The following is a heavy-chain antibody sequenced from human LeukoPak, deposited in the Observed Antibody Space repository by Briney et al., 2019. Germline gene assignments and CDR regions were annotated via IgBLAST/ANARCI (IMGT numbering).Heavy chain of an antibody. CDR1: GGSFSGYY. Sequence: SETLSLTCAVYGGSFSGYYWGWIRQPPGKGLEWIGYIYYSGSTNYNPSLKSRVTISVDTSKNQFSLKLSSVTAADTAVYYCARVLRYFDWLQGPAPYYYMDVWGKGTTVTISS. V-gene: IGHV4-59*01. CDR3: ARVLRYFDWLQGPAPYYYMDV. CDR2: IYYSGST. J-gene: IGHJ6*03. D-gene: IGHD3-9*01.